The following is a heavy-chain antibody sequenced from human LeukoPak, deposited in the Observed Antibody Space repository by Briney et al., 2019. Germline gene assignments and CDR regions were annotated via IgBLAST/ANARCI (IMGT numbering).Heavy chain of an antibody. Sequence: GRSLRLSCAASGFTFSTYAIHWVRQAPGKGLDWVAVISYDGIKKYYADSAKGRFSISRDNSKNMLYLEMNSLRAEDTAVYYCVREENMKSVAGSFDCWGQGTLVSVSS. J-gene: IGHJ4*02. CDR3: VREENMKSVAGSFDC. CDR2: ISYDGIKK. V-gene: IGHV3-30*04. D-gene: IGHD6-19*01. CDR1: GFTFSTYA.